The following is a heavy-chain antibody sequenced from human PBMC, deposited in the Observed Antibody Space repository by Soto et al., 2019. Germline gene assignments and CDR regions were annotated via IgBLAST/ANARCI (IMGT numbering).Heavy chain of an antibody. CDR1: GFTFSNAW. Sequence: PGWSLRICCACSGFTFSNAWMSWVREASGKGMEWVRRIKSKTDGGTTDYAAPVKGRFTISRDDSKNTLYLQMNSLKTEDTAVYYCTTDGRITMVRGSRPLDYWVKGT. CDR2: IKSKTDGGTT. V-gene: IGHV3-15*01. D-gene: IGHD3-10*01. J-gene: IGHJ4*02. CDR3: TTDGRITMVRGSRPLDY.